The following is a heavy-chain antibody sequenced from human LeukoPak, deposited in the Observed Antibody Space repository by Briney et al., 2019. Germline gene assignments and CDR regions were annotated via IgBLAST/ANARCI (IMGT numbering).Heavy chain of an antibody. J-gene: IGHJ6*03. V-gene: IGHV3-33*06. CDR2: IWYDGTTK. Sequence: GRSLRLSCAASGFTFSSYGMHWVRQAPGKGLAWVAVIWYDGTTKYYADSVKGRFTISRDNSKNTLSLQMNSLRAEDTAVYYCAKGAGYSAYNYHYYYLDVWGKGTTVTVS. CDR1: GFTFSSYG. D-gene: IGHD5-12*01. CDR3: AKGAGYSAYNYHYYYLDV.